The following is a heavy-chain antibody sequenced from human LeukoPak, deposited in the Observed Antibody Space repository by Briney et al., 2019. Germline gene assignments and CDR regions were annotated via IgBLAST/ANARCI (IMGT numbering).Heavy chain of an antibody. CDR3: ARYCSGGSCGYNWFDP. J-gene: IGHJ5*02. V-gene: IGHV1-8*01. CDR2: MNPNSGNT. CDR1: GYTFTSYD. Sequence: GASVKVSCKASGYTFTSYDINWVRQATGQGLEWMGWMNPNSGNTGYAQKFQGRVTMTRNTSISTAYMELSSLRSEDTAVYYCARYCSGGSCGYNWFDPWGQGTLVTVSS. D-gene: IGHD2-15*01.